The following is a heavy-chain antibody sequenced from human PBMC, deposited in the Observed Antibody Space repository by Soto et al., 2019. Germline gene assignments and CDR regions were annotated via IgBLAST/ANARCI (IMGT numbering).Heavy chain of an antibody. J-gene: IGHJ4*02. D-gene: IGHD6-13*01. CDR3: ARFSGWYGQCYFDC. V-gene: IGHV3-53*02. CDR2: IYSDGRT. CDR1: GFIVSASY. Sequence: DVQLVETGGGLIQPGGSLRLSCAATGFIVSASYMSWVRQAPGKGLEWVSVIYSDGRTYYADSVKGRFPISRDNSKNTLYLQMNSLSAEDTAVYYCARFSGWYGQCYFDCWGQGTLVTVSS.